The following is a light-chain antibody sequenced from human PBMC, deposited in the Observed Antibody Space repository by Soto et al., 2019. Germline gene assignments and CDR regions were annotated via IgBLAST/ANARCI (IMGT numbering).Light chain of an antibody. CDR1: QSVSSNY. J-gene: IGKJ5*01. CDR2: GAS. V-gene: IGKV3-20*01. CDR3: QQYGSSPPT. Sequence: EIVLTQSPGTLSLSPGERATLSCRASQSVSSNYLAWYQQKPGQAPRLLIYGASIRATGIPDRFSGSGSGTDFTLTFSRLEPEDFAVYYCQQYGSSPPTFGQGTXLEIK.